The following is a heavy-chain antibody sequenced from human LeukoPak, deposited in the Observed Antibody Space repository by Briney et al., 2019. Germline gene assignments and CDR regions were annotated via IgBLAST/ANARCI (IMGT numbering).Heavy chain of an antibody. V-gene: IGHV4-34*01. CDR1: GGSFSGYY. Sequence: SETLSLTCAVYGGSFSGYYWSWIRQPPGKGLEWIGEINHSGSTNYNPSLKSRVTISVDTSKNQFSLKLSSVTAADTAVYYCARHRGYCSSTSCYRYYYYMDVWGKGTTVTVSS. D-gene: IGHD2-2*02. CDR2: INHSGST. J-gene: IGHJ6*03. CDR3: ARHRGYCSSTSCYRYYYYMDV.